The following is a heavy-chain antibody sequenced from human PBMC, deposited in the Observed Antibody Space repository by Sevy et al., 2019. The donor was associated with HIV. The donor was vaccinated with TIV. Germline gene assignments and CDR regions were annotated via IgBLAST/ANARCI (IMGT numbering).Heavy chain of an antibody. D-gene: IGHD3-3*01. V-gene: IGHV3-21*01. J-gene: IGHJ4*02. CDR3: ARVGSDDFWSGYPTYYFDY. CDR2: ISSSSSYI. CDR1: GFTFSSYS. Sequence: GGSLRLSCAASGFTFSSYSMNWVRQAPGKGLEWVSSISSSSSYIYYADSVKGRFTISRDNAKNSLYLQMNSLRAEDTAVYYCARVGSDDFWSGYPTYYFDYWGQGTLVTVSS.